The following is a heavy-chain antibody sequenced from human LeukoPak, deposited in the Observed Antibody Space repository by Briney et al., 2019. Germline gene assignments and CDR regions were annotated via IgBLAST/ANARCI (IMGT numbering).Heavy chain of an antibody. CDR2: INPNSGGT. J-gene: IGHJ4*02. CDR1: GYTFTGYY. Sequence: ASVKVSCKASGYTFTGYYIHWVRQAPGQGLEWMGWINPNSGGTNYAQKFQGRVTMTRDTSISTAYMKLSRLRSDDTAVYYCVRDPHADIYGWFLDFWGQGTLVTVSS. V-gene: IGHV1-2*02. D-gene: IGHD2-15*01. CDR3: VRDPHADIYGWFLDF.